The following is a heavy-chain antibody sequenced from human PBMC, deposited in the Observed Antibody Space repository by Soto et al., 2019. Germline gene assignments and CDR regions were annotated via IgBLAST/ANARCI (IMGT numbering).Heavy chain of an antibody. CDR3: AKADGEQWLLPHLDK. CDR2: ISGCGGST. V-gene: IGHV3-23*01. Sequence: EVQLLESGGGVVQPGGSLRLSCVASGFNFKKFAMSWVRQAPGEGLEWVSGISGCGGSTSYADSVKGRFSIARDDSTNTLSLQMNNLRVEVTAQYYCAKADGEQWLLPHLDKWGQGTLVTVS. D-gene: IGHD6-19*01. J-gene: IGHJ4*02. CDR1: GFNFKKFA.